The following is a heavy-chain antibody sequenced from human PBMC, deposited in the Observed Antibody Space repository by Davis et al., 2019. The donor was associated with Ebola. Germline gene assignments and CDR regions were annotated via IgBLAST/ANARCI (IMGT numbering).Heavy chain of an antibody. J-gene: IGHJ4*02. CDR1: GGSISSSNW. V-gene: IGHV4-4*02. Sequence: MPSETLSLTCAVSGGSISSSNWWSWVRQPPGKGLEWIGEIYHSGSTNYNPSLKSRVTISLDKSKNQFSLKLSSVTAADTAVYYCARFERDYGDYYFDYWGQGTLVTVSS. CDR3: ARFERDYGDYYFDY. D-gene: IGHD4-17*01. CDR2: IYHSGST.